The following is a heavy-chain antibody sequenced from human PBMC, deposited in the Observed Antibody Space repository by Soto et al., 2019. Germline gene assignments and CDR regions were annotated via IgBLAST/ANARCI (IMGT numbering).Heavy chain of an antibody. CDR3: ARDLKPSYCSGCSCYSYNWFDP. V-gene: IGHV1-69*01. CDR2: IIPIFGTA. CDR1: GGTFSSYA. D-gene: IGHD2-15*01. J-gene: IGHJ5*02. Sequence: QVQLVQSGAEVKKPGSSVKVSCKASGGTFSSYAISWVRQAPGQGLEWMGGIIPIFGTANYAQKFQGRVTITADESTSTAYMELISLRSEDTAVYYCARDLKPSYCSGCSCYSYNWFDPWGQGTLVTVSS.